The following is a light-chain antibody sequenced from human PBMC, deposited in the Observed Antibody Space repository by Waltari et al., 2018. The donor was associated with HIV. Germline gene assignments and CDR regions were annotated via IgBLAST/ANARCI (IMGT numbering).Light chain of an antibody. Sequence: DIQMTQSPHALSASVGDRVIITCRASQNIGTYLNWYQQRPGEAPKALIYRASTLQIGVSSRFSGSGSGTEFTLTITSLQSEDFATYICQQSFSSPTFGPGTKLEIK. CDR1: QNIGTY. V-gene: IGKV1-39*01. CDR2: RAS. J-gene: IGKJ3*01. CDR3: QQSFSSPT.